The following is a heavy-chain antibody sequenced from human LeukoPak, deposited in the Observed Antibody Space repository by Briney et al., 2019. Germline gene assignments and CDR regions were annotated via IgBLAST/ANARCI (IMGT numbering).Heavy chain of an antibody. CDR3: ARGVRDYGSNFDY. Sequence: PSETLSLTCAVYGGSFSGYYWSWIRQPPGKGMEWIGEINHSGSTNYNPSLKSRVTISIDTSKNQFSLNVSSVTAADTAVYYCARGVRDYGSNFDYWGQGSRVTVSS. V-gene: IGHV4-34*01. CDR2: INHSGST. CDR1: GGSFSGYY. J-gene: IGHJ4*02. D-gene: IGHD3-10*01.